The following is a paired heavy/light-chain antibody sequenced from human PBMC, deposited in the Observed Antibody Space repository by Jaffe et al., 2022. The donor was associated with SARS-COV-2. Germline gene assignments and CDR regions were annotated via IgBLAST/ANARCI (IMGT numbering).Light chain of an antibody. CDR2: AAS. CDR1: QSISSY. CDR3: QQSYSTPLLT. Sequence: DIQMTQSPSSLSASVGDRVTITCRASQSISSYLNWYQQKPGKAPKLLIYAASSLQSGVPSRFSGSGSGTDFTLTISSLQPEDFATYYCQQSYSTPLLTFGGGTKVEIK. J-gene: IGKJ4*01. V-gene: IGKV1-39*01.
Heavy chain of an antibody. D-gene: IGHD1-26*01. CDR1: GFTFSSYE. Sequence: EVQLVESGGGLVQPGGSLRLSCAASGFTFSSYEMNWVRQAPGKGLEWVSYISSSGSTIYYADSVKGRFTISRDNAKNSLYLQMNSLRAEDTAVYYCARAWGGSSSYRPDDAFDIWGQGTMVTVSS. J-gene: IGHJ3*02. V-gene: IGHV3-48*03. CDR2: ISSSGSTI. CDR3: ARAWGGSSSYRPDDAFDI.